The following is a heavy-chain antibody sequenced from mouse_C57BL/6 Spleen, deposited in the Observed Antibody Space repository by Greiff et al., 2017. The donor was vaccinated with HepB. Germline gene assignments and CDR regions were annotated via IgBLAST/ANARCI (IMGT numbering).Heavy chain of an antibody. CDR1: GFTFSDYG. CDR3: ARGGYYDGSWFAY. J-gene: IGHJ3*01. V-gene: IGHV5-17*01. CDR2: ISSGSSTI. D-gene: IGHD1-1*01. Sequence: EVQLVESGGGLVKPGGSLKLSCAASGFTFSDYGMHWVRQAPEKGLEWVAYISSGSSTIYYADTVKGRFTISRDNAKNTLFLQMTSLRSEDTAMYYCARGGYYDGSWFAYWGQGTLVTVSA.